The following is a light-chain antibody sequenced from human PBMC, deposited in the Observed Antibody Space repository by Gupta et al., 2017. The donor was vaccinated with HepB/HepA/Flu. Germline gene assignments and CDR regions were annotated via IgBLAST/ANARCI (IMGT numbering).Light chain of an antibody. CDR3: QQHYSTPLT. CDR1: QSLLYSSNNKNF. V-gene: IGKV4-1*01. J-gene: IGKJ4*01. CDR2: WAS. Sequence: DIVMSQSPDSLAVSLGERATINCKSSQSLLYSSNNKNFLAWYQQKPGQRPKLLISWASTRESGVPERFSGSGSGTDFTLTISSLRAEDVAVYYCQQHYSTPLTFGGGTKVEIK.